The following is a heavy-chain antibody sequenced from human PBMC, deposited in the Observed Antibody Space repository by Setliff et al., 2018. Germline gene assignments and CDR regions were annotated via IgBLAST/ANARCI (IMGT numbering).Heavy chain of an antibody. D-gene: IGHD1-26*01. CDR1: GFTFSDHY. CDR2: ISSGSLII. Sequence: PGGSLRLSCAASGFTFSDHYMTWIRQAPGKGLEWVSYISSGSLIIYYADSVKGRFTISRDNSKNSLYLHMDSLRAEDTAVYYCTRARDRGGASTRDHWGQGTLVTVSS. CDR3: TRARDRGGASTRDH. J-gene: IGHJ4*02. V-gene: IGHV3-11*04.